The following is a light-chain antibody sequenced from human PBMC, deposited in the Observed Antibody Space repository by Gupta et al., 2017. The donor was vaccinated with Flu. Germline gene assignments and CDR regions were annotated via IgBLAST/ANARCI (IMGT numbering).Light chain of an antibody. J-gene: IGKJ5*01. CDR1: QSISSY. V-gene: IGKV1-39*01. CDR2: AAS. CDR3: QQSYSTPSIT. Sequence: IQMTQSPSSLSAPVGDRVTITCRASQSISSYLNWYQQKPGKAPKLLIYAASSLQRWVPSRFSGIGSVTDFTRTISSLQPEDFATYYCQQSYSTPSITSGQRTRLAIK.